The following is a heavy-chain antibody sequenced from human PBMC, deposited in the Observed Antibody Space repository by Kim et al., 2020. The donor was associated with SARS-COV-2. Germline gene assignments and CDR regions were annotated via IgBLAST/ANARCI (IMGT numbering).Heavy chain of an antibody. CDR2: INTKTGGA. Sequence: ASVKVSCKASGYTFSNYVLNWVRQAHGQGLEYMGWINTKTGGATYAQGFRGRFVFSLDSSVNTAYLQITSLEAEDTAVYFCARRRGEIVWYGELDNWGQGTLVTVS. J-gene: IGHJ4*02. CDR3: ARRRGEIVWYGELDN. V-gene: IGHV7-4-1*02. CDR1: GYTFSNYV. D-gene: IGHD3-10*01.